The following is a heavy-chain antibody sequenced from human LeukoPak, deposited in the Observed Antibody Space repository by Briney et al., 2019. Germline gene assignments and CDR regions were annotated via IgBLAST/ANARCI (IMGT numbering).Heavy chain of an antibody. D-gene: IGHD6-19*01. Sequence: ASVKVSCKASRYTFTSYDINWVRQATGQGLEWMGWMNPNSGNTGYAQKFQGRVTMTRNTSISTAYMELSSLRSEDTAVYYCARAAGYSSAHPPDYWGQGTLVTVSS. CDR3: ARAAGYSSAHPPDY. CDR1: RYTFTSYD. J-gene: IGHJ4*02. CDR2: MNPNSGNT. V-gene: IGHV1-8*01.